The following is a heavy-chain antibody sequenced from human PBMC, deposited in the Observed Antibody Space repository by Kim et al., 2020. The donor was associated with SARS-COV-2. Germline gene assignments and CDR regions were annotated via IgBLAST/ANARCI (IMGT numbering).Heavy chain of an antibody. Sequence: GGSLRLSCAASGFTFSSYAMSWVRQAPGKGPEWVSAISGSGGSTYYADSVKGRFTISRDNSKNTLYLQMNSLRAEDTAVYYCAKDLAPLVPSSMDYWGQGTLVTVSS. CDR3: AKDLAPLVPSSMDY. CDR1: GFTFSSYA. CDR2: ISGSGGST. D-gene: IGHD2-2*01. V-gene: IGHV3-23*01. J-gene: IGHJ4*02.